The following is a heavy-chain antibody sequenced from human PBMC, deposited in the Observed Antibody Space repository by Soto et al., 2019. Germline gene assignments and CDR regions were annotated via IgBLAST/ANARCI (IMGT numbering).Heavy chain of an antibody. Sequence: SETLSLTCTVSGDSITSGTYYWNWIRQYPGKGLEWIGYMYYSGSTYYNPSLKSRVSISRDTSKNQFSLSLSSVTDADTAVYYCARDSPDVGRPRFYPWGQGTLVTVSS. CDR2: MYYSGST. CDR1: GDSITSGTYY. J-gene: IGHJ5*02. CDR3: ARDSPDVGRPRFYP. V-gene: IGHV4-31*03. D-gene: IGHD1-26*01.